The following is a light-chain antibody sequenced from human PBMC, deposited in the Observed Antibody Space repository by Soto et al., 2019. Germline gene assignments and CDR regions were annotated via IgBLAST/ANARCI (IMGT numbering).Light chain of an antibody. J-gene: IGLJ3*02. V-gene: IGLV2-23*01. CDR2: DGS. Sequence: QSVLTQPASVSGSPGQSITISCTGTSSDVGSYNLVSWYQQHPGKAPKLMIYDGSKRPSGVSNRFSGSKSGNTASLTISGLQEEDEDDYYCCSYAGSSTLVFGGGTKVTVL. CDR1: SSDVGSYNL. CDR3: CSYAGSSTLV.